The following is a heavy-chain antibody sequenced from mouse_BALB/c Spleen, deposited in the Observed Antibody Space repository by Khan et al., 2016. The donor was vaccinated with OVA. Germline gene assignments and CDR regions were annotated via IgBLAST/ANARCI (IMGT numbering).Heavy chain of an antibody. CDR2: IWGGGGT. J-gene: IGHJ4*01. D-gene: IGHD2-14*01. V-gene: IGHV2-6-4*01. Sequence: QVQLKESGPGLVAPSQSLSITCTVSEFSLSRYNIHWVRQPPGKGLEWLGMIWGGGGTDYNSALKSSLSISKDNSKSQVFLKMNSLQTDDTAMYYCARAYYRYDGYYAMDYWGQGTSVTVSS. CDR3: ARAYYRYDGYYAMDY. CDR1: EFSLSRYN.